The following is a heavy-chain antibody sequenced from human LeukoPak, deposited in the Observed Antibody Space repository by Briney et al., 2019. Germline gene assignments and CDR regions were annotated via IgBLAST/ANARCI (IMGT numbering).Heavy chain of an antibody. V-gene: IGHV4-39*02. CDR1: GGSIGSGYY. CDR2: IHYGGTT. CDR3: TRDIGDFVPDF. J-gene: IGHJ4*02. D-gene: IGHD2-21*02. Sequence: SESLSLTCTVSGGSIGSGYYWAWIRQPPGKGLEWIGSIHYGGTTHYNPSLQSRVTISADTSKNQFALDLRSVTAADTAVYYCTRDIGDFVPDFWGQGTLVTVSS.